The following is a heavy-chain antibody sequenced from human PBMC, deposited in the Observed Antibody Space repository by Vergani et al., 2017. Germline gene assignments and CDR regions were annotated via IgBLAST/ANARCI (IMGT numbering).Heavy chain of an antibody. Sequence: QVQLVESGGGVVQPGRSLRLSCAASGFTFSSYAMHWVRPAPGKGLEWVAVISYDGSNKYYADSVKGRFTISRDNSKNTLYLQMNSLRAEDTAVYYCARDFGSSSWYSLAPSDAFDIWGQGAMVTVSS. V-gene: IGHV3-30-3*01. CDR2: ISYDGSNK. J-gene: IGHJ3*02. D-gene: IGHD6-13*01. CDR3: ARDFGSSSWYSLAPSDAFDI. CDR1: GFTFSSYA.